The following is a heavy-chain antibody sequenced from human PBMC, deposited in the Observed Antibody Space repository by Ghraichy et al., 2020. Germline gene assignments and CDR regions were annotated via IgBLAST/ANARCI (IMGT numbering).Heavy chain of an antibody. D-gene: IGHD6-19*01. V-gene: IGHV3-30*18. CDR2: ISYDGSNK. J-gene: IGHJ5*02. CDR1: GFTFSSYG. CDR3: AKERDRRQWLNWFDP. Sequence: GESLNISCAASGFTFSSYGMHWVRQAPGKGLEWVAVISYDGSNKYYADSVKGRFAISRDNSKNTLYLQMNSLRAEDTAVYYCAKERDRRQWLNWFDPWGQGTLVTVSS.